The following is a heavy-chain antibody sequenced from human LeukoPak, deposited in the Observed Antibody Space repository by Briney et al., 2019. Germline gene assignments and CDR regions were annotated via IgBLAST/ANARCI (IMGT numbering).Heavy chain of an antibody. CDR1: GYTFTGYY. D-gene: IGHD3-3*01. Sequence: ASVKVSCKASGYTFTGYYMHWVRQAPGQGLEWMGWINPNSGGTNYAQKFQGRVTMTRDTSISTAYMELSRLRSDDTAVYYCARGLVTIFGVVVWFDPWGQGTLVTVSS. CDR3: ARGLVTIFGVVVWFDP. J-gene: IGHJ5*02. V-gene: IGHV1-2*02. CDR2: INPNSGGT.